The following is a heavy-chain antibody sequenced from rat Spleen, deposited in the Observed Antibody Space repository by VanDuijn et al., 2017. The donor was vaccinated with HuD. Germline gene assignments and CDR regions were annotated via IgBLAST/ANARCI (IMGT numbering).Heavy chain of an antibody. Sequence: EVTLVESGGGLMQPGRSLKLSCAASGFTFSNYDMAWVRQAPTKGLEWVATISYDGSSTYYRDSVKGRFTISRDNAKSTLYLQMDSLRSEDTATYYCTGGGVPWYLDFWGPGTMVTVSS. J-gene: IGHJ1*01. CDR3: TGGGVPWYLDF. D-gene: IGHD4-3*01. CDR1: GFTFSNYD. V-gene: IGHV5-7*01. CDR2: ISYDGSST.